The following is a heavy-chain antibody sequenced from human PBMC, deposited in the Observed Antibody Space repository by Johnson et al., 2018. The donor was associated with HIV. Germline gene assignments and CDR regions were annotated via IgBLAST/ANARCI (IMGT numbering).Heavy chain of an antibody. CDR2: IWYDGNNK. D-gene: IGHD5-24*01. Sequence: QVQLVESGGGLVQPGGSLRLSCAASGFTFSSYAMHWVRQAPGKGLEWVAVIWYDGNNKYYADSVKGRFTISRDNPKNQLYLQMNSLRREDTAVYYWAKGGVGRDGNRDAFDIWGQGTMVTVSA. V-gene: IGHV3-33*06. CDR1: GFTFSSYA. CDR3: AKGGVGRDGNRDAFDI. J-gene: IGHJ3*02.